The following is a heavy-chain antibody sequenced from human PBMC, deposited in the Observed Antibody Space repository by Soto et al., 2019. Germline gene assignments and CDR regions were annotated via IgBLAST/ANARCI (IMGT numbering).Heavy chain of an antibody. CDR2: INHSGTV. V-gene: IGHV4-34*01. CDR1: GGAFNGYY. Sequence: QVHLQQWGAGLLKPSETLSLTCAVNGGAFNGYYWTWIRQSPGKGLQWIGEINHSGTVDYNPSLKSRVTFSFDTSKKQFSLTLTSVTAADTAVDYCARAGASLVRGSIGGVDYWGQGTLVTVSS. CDR3: ARAGASLVRGSIGGVDY. J-gene: IGHJ4*02. D-gene: IGHD3-10*01.